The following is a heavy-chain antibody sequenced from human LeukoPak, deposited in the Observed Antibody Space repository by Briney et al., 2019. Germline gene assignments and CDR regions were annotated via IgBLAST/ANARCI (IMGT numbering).Heavy chain of an antibody. V-gene: IGHV1-24*01. J-gene: IGHJ4*02. CDR1: GYTLTELS. CDR2: FDPEDGET. CDR3: ARGRDYDFWSGSPYYFDY. D-gene: IGHD3-3*01. Sequence: ASVKVSCKVSGYTLTELSMHWVRQAPGKGLEWMGGFDPEDGETIYAQKFQGRVTMTEDTSTDTAYMELSSLRSEDTAVYYCARGRDYDFWSGSPYYFDYWGQGTLVTVSS.